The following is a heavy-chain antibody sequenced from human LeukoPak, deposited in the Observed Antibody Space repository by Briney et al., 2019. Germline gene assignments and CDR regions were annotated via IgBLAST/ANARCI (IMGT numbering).Heavy chain of an antibody. CDR3: ARSMIFPPDSFDY. J-gene: IGHJ4*02. V-gene: IGHV3-74*01. D-gene: IGHD3-22*01. CDR2: ISSDGSST. Sequence: PGGSLRLSCAASGFTFSSYWMHWVRQAPGKGLVWVLRISSDGSSTSYADSVKGRFTISRDNAKNTLYLQMNSLRAEDTAVYYCARSMIFPPDSFDYWGQGTLVTVSS. CDR1: GFTFSSYW.